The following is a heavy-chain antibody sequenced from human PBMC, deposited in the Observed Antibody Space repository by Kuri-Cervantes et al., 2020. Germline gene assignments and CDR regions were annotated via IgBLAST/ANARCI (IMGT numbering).Heavy chain of an antibody. D-gene: IGHD3-22*01. CDR1: GFTFSSYD. CDR3: ARAMMGSSDAFDI. V-gene: IGHV3-13*01. Sequence: GGSLRLSCAASGFTFSSYDMHWVRQATGKGLEWVSAIGTAGDTYYPGSVKGRFTISRENVKNSLYLQMNSLRAGDTAVYYCARAMMGSSDAFDIWGQGTMVTVSS. J-gene: IGHJ3*02. CDR2: IGTAGDT.